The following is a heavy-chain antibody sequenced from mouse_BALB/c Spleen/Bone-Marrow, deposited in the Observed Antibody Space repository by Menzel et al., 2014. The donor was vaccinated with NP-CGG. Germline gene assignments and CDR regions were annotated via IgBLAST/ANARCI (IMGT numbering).Heavy chain of an antibody. CDR3: ATRGSSSYWYFDV. CDR1: GYSITSGYS. D-gene: IGHD1-1*01. Sequence: EVKLQESGPDLVKPSQSLSLTCTVTGYSITSGYSWHWIRQFPGNKLEWMGYIHYSGSTYYNPSLKSRISITRDTSKNQFFLQLNSVTTEYTATYSWATRGSSSYWYFDVWGAGTTVTVSA. CDR2: IHYSGST. J-gene: IGHJ1*01. V-gene: IGHV3-1*02.